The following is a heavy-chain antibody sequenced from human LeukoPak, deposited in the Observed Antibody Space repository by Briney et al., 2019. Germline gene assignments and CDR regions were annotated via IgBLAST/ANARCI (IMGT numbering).Heavy chain of an antibody. D-gene: IGHD5-24*01. CDR1: GFTFSSYA. J-gene: IGHJ4*02. CDR3: ARGAGYNYPYYFDY. CDR2: ISYDGSNK. V-gene: IGHV3-30*14. Sequence: GGSLSLSCAASGFTFSSYAMHWVRQAPGKGLEWVAVISYDGSNKYYADSVKGRFTFSRDNSKNTLYLQMNSLRAEDTAVYYCARGAGYNYPYYFDYWGQGTLVTVSS.